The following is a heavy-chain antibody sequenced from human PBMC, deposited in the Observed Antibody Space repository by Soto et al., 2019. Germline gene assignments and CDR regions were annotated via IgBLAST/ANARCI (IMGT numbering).Heavy chain of an antibody. J-gene: IGHJ4*02. CDR2: ISWNSGTI. D-gene: IGHD3-3*02. Sequence: EVQLVESGGVLVQPGRSLRLSCAASGFTFNDYAMHWVRQAPGKGLEWVSSISWNSGTIVYADSVKGRFTISRDNAKNSLYLQMNSLRPEDSALYYCVKGRTTSLFSTCVNWGQGTLVAVSS. CDR3: VKGRTTSLFSTCVN. CDR1: GFTFNDYA. V-gene: IGHV3-9*01.